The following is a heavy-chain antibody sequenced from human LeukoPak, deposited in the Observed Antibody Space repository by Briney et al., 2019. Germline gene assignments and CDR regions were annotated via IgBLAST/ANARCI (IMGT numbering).Heavy chain of an antibody. Sequence: GRSLRLSCAASGFTFSIYGMHWVRQAPGKGLEWVSVISYDGSNKNYADSVRGRFTISRDNSKNTLYLQMNSLRTEDTAVYYCASVHGWTWGQGTLVTVSS. CDR1: GFTFSIYG. CDR2: ISYDGSNK. V-gene: IGHV3-30*03. J-gene: IGHJ5*02. D-gene: IGHD2-15*01. CDR3: ASVHGWT.